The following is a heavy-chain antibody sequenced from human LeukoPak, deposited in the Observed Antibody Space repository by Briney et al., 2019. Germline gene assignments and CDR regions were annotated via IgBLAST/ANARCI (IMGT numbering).Heavy chain of an antibody. V-gene: IGHV4-34*01. CDR2: INHSGST. CDR1: GGSFSGYY. D-gene: IGHD2-2*01. J-gene: IGHJ4*02. Sequence: SETLSLTCAVYGGSFSGYYWSWIRQPPGKGLEWIGEINHSGSTNYNPSLKSRVTISVDTSKNQFSLKLSSVTAADPAVYYCARNQQLYCSSTSCYVYYFDYWGQGTLVTVSS. CDR3: ARNQQLYCSSTSCYVYYFDY.